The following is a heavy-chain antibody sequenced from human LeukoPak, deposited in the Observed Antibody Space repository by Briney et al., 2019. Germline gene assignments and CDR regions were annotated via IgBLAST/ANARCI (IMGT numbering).Heavy chain of an antibody. CDR3: ARAAWRGSNSRDAFDI. CDR1: GGSISSGDYY. D-gene: IGHD4/OR15-4a*01. CDR2: IYYSGST. V-gene: IGHV4-30-4*01. Sequence: NPSQTLSLTCTVSGGSISSGDYYWRWIRQPPGKGLEWIGYIYYSGSTYYNPSLKSRVTISVDTSKNQFSLNLSSMTAADTAVYYCARAAWRGSNSRDAFDIWGQGTVVTVSS. J-gene: IGHJ3*02.